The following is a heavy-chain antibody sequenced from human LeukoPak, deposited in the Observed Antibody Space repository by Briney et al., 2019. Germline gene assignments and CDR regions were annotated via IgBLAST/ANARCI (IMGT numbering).Heavy chain of an antibody. J-gene: IGHJ3*02. V-gene: IGHV1-58*02. D-gene: IGHD2-8*01. Sequence: SVKVSLKASGFTFTNSAMQWVRQARGQRLEWIGLIVVGSGNTNYPQKFQERVNITRDMATSTAYMERSSLRSEDAAVYYCAAQSDVLPAFDIWGQGTMVTVSS. CDR2: IVVGSGNT. CDR1: GFTFTNSA. CDR3: AAQSDVLPAFDI.